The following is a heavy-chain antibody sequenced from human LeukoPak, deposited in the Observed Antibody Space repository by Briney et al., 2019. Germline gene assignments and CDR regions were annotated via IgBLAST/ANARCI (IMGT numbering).Heavy chain of an antibody. CDR3: ARVSGTRSMDV. CDR1: GYSISSGHY. V-gene: IGHV4-38-2*01. Sequence: PSETLSLTCAVSGYSISSGHYWDWIRQPPGKGLEWIGSIYHSGSTDYNPSLKSRVTISVDTSKNQFSLKLSSVTAADTAVYYCARVSGTRSMDVWGTGTTVTVSP. D-gene: IGHD2-2*01. CDR2: IYHSGST. J-gene: IGHJ6*04.